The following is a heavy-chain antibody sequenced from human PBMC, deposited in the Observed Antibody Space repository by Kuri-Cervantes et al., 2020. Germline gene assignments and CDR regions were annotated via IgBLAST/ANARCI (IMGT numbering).Heavy chain of an antibody. CDR3: ARTVRYFDWLQNWFDP. D-gene: IGHD3-9*01. J-gene: IGHJ5*02. Sequence: ASVKVSCKASGYTFTSYGISWVRQAPGQGLEWMGWISAYNGNTNYAQKLQGRVTMTTDTSTSTAYMELRSLGSDDTAVYYCARTVRYFDWLQNWFDPWGQGTLVTVSS. CDR1: GYTFTSYG. CDR2: ISAYNGNT. V-gene: IGHV1-18*01.